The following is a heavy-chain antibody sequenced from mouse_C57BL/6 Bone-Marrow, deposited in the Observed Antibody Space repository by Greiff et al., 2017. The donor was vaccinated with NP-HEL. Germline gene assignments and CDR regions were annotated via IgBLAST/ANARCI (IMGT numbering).Heavy chain of an antibody. CDR2: IYPGSGST. V-gene: IGHV1-55*01. Sequence: VQLQQPGAELVKPGASVKMSCKASGYTFTSYWITWVKQRPGQGLEWIGDIYPGSGSTNYNEKFKSKATLTVDTSSSTAYMQLSSLTSEDSAVYYCARWYYGSSPDYFDYWGQGTTLTVSS. CDR3: ARWYYGSSPDYFDY. D-gene: IGHD1-1*01. J-gene: IGHJ2*01. CDR1: GYTFTSYW.